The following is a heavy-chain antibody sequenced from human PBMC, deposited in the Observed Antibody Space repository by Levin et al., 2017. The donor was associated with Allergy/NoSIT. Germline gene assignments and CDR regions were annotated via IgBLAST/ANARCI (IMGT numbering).Heavy chain of an antibody. D-gene: IGHD5-24*01. CDR1: GFPFSSYG. CDR2: IWYDGSNK. Sequence: LSLTCAASGFPFSSYGMHWVRQAPGKGLEWVAVIWYDGSNKYYADSVKGRFTISRDNSKNTLYLQMNSLRAEDTAVYYCARTFGDGYNLDNWFDPWGQGTLVTVSS. V-gene: IGHV3-33*01. J-gene: IGHJ5*02. CDR3: ARTFGDGYNLDNWFDP.